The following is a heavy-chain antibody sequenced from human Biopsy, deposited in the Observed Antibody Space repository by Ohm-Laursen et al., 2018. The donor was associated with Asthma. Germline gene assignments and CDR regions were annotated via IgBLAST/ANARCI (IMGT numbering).Heavy chain of an antibody. Sequence: TLSLTCTVYGGSFSSNYWSWIRQTPGKGLEWLGDTHHNGYTNFNPSPHSRLTLSVDTSKNQFSLWLTSVTAADTAVYYCARGSSSRLSQWELLVSGGKRAHSYYGMDVWGQGTTVTVSS. CDR2: THHNGYT. CDR1: GGSFSSNY. CDR3: ARGSSSRLSQWELLVSGGKRAHSYYGMDV. D-gene: IGHD1-26*01. J-gene: IGHJ6*02. V-gene: IGHV4-34*01.